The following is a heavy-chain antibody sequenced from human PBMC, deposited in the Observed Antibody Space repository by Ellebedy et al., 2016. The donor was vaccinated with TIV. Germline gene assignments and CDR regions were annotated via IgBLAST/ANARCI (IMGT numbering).Heavy chain of an antibody. CDR3: ARDSSGYYYFDY. CDR2: IYYSGST. D-gene: IGHD3-22*01. V-gene: IGHV4-39*02. Sequence: GSLRLSXTVSGGSISSSSYYWGWIRQPPGKGLEWIGSIYYSGSTYYNPSLKSRVTISVDTSKNQFSLKLSSVTAADTAVYYCARDSSGYYYFDYWGQGTLVTVSS. J-gene: IGHJ4*02. CDR1: GGSISSSSYY.